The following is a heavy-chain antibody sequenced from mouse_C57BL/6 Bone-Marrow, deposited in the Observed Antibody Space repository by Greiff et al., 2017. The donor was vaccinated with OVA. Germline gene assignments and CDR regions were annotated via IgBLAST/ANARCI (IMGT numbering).Heavy chain of an antibody. Sequence: EVQVVESEGGLVQPGSSMKLSCTASGFTFSDYYMAWVRQVPEKGLEWVANINYDGSSTYYLDSLKSRFIISRDNAKNILYLQMSSLKSEDTATYYCARGGSRYWYFDVWGTGTTVTVSS. CDR1: GFTFSDYY. J-gene: IGHJ1*03. CDR3: ARGGSRYWYFDV. D-gene: IGHD1-1*01. CDR2: INYDGSST. V-gene: IGHV5-16*01.